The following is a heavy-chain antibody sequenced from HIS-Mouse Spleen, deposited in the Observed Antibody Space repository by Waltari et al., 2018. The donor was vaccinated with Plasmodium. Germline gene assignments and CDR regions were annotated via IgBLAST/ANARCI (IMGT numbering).Heavy chain of an antibody. Sequence: QITLKESGPTLVKPTQPLTLTCTITGFPRSTSGVGVGWIRKPPGKALEWLALIYWDDDKRYSPSLKSRLTITKDTSKNPVVLTMTNMDPVDTATYYCAHSATVTTSGDWFDPWGQGTLVTVSS. CDR3: AHSATVTTSGDWFDP. J-gene: IGHJ5*02. V-gene: IGHV2-5*02. CDR1: GFPRSTSGVG. D-gene: IGHD4-4*01. CDR2: IYWDDDK.